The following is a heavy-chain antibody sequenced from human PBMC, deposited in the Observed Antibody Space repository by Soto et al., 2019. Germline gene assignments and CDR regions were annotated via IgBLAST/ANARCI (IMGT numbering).Heavy chain of an antibody. Sequence: VGSLRLSCAASGFTFSDHYMDWVRQAPGKGLEWVGRTRNKANSYTTEYAASVKGRFTISRDDSKNSLYLQMNSLKTEDTAVYYCARVGLDYYDSSGPTYYFDYWGQGTLVTVSS. CDR2: TRNKANSYTT. D-gene: IGHD3-22*01. V-gene: IGHV3-72*01. J-gene: IGHJ4*02. CDR3: ARVGLDYYDSSGPTYYFDY. CDR1: GFTFSDHY.